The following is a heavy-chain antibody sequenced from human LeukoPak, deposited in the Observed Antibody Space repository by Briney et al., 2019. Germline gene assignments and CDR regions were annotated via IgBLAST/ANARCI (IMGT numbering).Heavy chain of an antibody. D-gene: IGHD3-10*01. CDR2: INGSGNRT. V-gene: IGHV3-23*01. CDR1: GFTFSRNA. CDR3: ARDEDYYGSGSYYY. J-gene: IGHJ4*02. Sequence: GGSLRLSCAASGFTFSRNAMGWVRQAAGKGLEWVSAINGSGNRTYYADSMKGRFTISRDNSKNTLYLQMNSLRAEDTAVYYCARDEDYYGSGSYYYWGQGTLVTVSS.